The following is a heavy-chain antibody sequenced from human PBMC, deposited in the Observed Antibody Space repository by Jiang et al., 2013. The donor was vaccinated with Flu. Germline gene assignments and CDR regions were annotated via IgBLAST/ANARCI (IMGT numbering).Heavy chain of an antibody. CDR2: INAGNGNT. D-gene: IGHD4-17*01. Sequence: EWMGWINAGNGNTKYSQKFQGRVTITRDTSASTAYMELSSLRSEDTAVYYCARSLYGDSYYFDYWGQGTLVTVSS. V-gene: IGHV1-3*01. J-gene: IGHJ4*02. CDR3: ARSLYGDSYYFDY.